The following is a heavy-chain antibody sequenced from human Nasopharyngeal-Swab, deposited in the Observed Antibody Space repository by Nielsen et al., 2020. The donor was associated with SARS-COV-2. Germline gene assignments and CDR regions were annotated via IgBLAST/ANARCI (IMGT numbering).Heavy chain of an antibody. CDR3: ARDSSGWYY. Sequence: SETLSLTCTVSGGSIKSYYWSWVRQPPGKGLEWIGNFFYSGTPNYNPSLKSRVTISVDAPRNQFSLRLNSVTSADTAMYYCARDSSGWYYWGQGTLVTVSS. J-gene: IGHJ4*02. CDR1: GGSIKSYY. V-gene: IGHV4-59*01. D-gene: IGHD6-19*01. CDR2: FFYSGTP.